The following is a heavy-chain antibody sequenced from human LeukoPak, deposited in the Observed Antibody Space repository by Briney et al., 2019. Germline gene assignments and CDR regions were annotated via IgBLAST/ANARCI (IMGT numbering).Heavy chain of an antibody. D-gene: IGHD2-21*02. J-gene: IGHJ3*02. CDR1: GYTFTSYY. Sequence: ASVKGSRTASGYTFTSYYIHWVRQAPGQGLEWLGMINPSGGSTSYAQKFQRRLTMTRDTSTTTVYMELSSLRFEDTAVYYCARDLCGGDCYSEDVFDIWGQGTMVTVSS. CDR3: ARDLCGGDCYSEDVFDI. V-gene: IGHV1-46*01. CDR2: INPSGGST.